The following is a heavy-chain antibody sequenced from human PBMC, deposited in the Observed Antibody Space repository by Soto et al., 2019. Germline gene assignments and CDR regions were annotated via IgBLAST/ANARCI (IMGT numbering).Heavy chain of an antibody. CDR3: AIPTGLEMPGPDY. CDR1: GFTFSSYA. V-gene: IGHV3-23*01. Sequence: GGSLRLSCAASGFTFSSYAMSWVRQAPGKGLEWVSAISGSGDATYYADSVKGRFSISRDNSKNTLFLQMNSLKADDTAVFYCAIPTGLEMPGPDYWGQGSLV. J-gene: IGHJ4*02. D-gene: IGHD6-19*01. CDR2: ISGSGDAT.